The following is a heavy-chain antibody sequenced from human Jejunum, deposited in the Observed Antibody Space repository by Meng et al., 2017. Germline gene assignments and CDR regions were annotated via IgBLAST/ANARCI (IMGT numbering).Heavy chain of an antibody. D-gene: IGHD1-1*01. J-gene: IGHJ4*02. Sequence: GGSLRLSCEASGFTFSNSWMSWVRQAPGKGLEWVANIKEDGSEDYYVDSVRGRFTISRDNAKNSLFLQMNSLRDEDTAVYYCVRGERWGQGTLVTVSS. CDR1: GFTFSNSW. CDR3: VRGER. V-gene: IGHV3-7*04. CDR2: IKEDGSED.